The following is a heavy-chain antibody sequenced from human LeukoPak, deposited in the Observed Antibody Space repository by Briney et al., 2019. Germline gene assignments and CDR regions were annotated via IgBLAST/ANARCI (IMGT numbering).Heavy chain of an antibody. Sequence: PSETLSLTCTVSGYSISSGYYWGWIRQPPGKGLEWIGSIYHSGSTYYNPSLKSRVTISVDTSKNQFSLKLSSVTAADTAVYYCARSSGVVVPAALRPGAFDIWGQGTMVTVSS. CDR3: ARSSGVVVPAALRPGAFDI. CDR1: GYSISSGYY. J-gene: IGHJ3*02. CDR2: IYHSGST. V-gene: IGHV4-38-2*02. D-gene: IGHD2-2*01.